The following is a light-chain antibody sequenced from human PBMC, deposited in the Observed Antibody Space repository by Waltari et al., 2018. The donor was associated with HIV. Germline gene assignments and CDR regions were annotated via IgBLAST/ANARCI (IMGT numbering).Light chain of an antibody. CDR1: QSLGSN. CDR2: GAS. J-gene: IGKJ2*01. CDR3: QQYYSTPSRYT. Sequence: EIMMPQYTATLSVSAGERATIPCRASQSLGSNLAWYQHKPGQAPRLLIYGASTRATGVPARFSGSGSGTQFSLTISSLQSEDVAVYYCQQYYSTPSRYTFGQGTKLEIK. V-gene: IGKV3-15*01.